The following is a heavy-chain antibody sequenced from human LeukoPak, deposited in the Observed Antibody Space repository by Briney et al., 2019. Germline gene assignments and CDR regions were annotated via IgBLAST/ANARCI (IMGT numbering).Heavy chain of an antibody. J-gene: IGHJ3*02. CDR3: ASRITMIVVANHAFDI. D-gene: IGHD3-22*01. V-gene: IGHV4-38-2*02. CDR1: GYSISSGYN. CDR2: IYHSGST. Sequence: SETLSLTCTVSGYSISSGYNWGWIRQPPGKGLEWIGSIYHSGSTYYNPSLKNRVTISVDTSKNQFSLKLSSVTAADTAVYYCASRITMIVVANHAFDIWGQGTMVTVSS.